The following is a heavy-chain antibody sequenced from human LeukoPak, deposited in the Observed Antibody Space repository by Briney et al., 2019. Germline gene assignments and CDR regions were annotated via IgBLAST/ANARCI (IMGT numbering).Heavy chain of an antibody. CDR1: GGTFSSYA. CDR3: AREGHDLGTAMFYFDY. V-gene: IGHV1-69*13. CDR2: IIPIFGTA. D-gene: IGHD5-18*01. J-gene: IGHJ4*02. Sequence: SVKVSCKASGGTFSSYAISWVRQAPGQGLEWMGGIIPIFGTANYAQKFQGRVTITADESTSTAYMELSSLRSEDTAVYYCAREGHDLGTAMFYFDYWGQGTLVTVSS.